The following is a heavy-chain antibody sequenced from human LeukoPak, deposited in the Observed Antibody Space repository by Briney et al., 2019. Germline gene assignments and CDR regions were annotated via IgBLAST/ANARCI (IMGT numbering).Heavy chain of an antibody. V-gene: IGHV5-51*01. CDR2: IYPGDSDT. Sequence: GESLKISCKGSGYSFTSYWIGWVRQMPEKGLEWMGIIYPGDSDTRYSPSFQGQVTISADKSISTAYLQWSSLKASDTAMHYCARHKEDYSDAFDIWGQGTMVTVSS. J-gene: IGHJ3*02. D-gene: IGHD4-11*01. CDR1: GYSFTSYW. CDR3: ARHKEDYSDAFDI.